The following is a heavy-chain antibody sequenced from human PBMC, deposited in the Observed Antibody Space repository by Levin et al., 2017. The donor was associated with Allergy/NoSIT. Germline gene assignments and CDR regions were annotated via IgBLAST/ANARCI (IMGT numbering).Heavy chain of an antibody. CDR3: AREQYYYDTSGYFDY. CDR1: GGTFSSYT. Sequence: GASVKVSCKASGGTFSSYTISWVRQAPGQGLEWMGRIIPIVGVTNYAQKFQGRVTISADISTSTAYMDLSTLRSEDTAVHYCAREQYYYDTSGYFDYWGQGTLVTVSS. V-gene: IGHV1-69*04. D-gene: IGHD3-22*01. J-gene: IGHJ4*02. CDR2: IIPIVGVT.